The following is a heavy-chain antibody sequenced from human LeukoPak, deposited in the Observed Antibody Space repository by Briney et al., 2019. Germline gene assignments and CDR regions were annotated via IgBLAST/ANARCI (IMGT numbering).Heavy chain of an antibody. CDR3: ARDPFLGGPDFLDC. Sequence: GGSLRLSCTVSGFPFTDYVIHWVRQAPGKGLEWVAVTSADESIKSYSDSVRGRFTISRDNFKNILYLQMDSLGLEDTAVYFCARDPFLGGPDFLDCWGRGTLVTVSS. D-gene: IGHD1-26*01. CDR1: GFPFTDYV. CDR2: TSADESIK. V-gene: IGHV3-30*03. J-gene: IGHJ4*02.